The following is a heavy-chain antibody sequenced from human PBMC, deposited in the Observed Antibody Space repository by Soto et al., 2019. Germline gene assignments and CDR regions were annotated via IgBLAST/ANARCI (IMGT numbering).Heavy chain of an antibody. J-gene: IGHJ3*02. CDR1: GDSVSSNSAA. CDR2: TYYRSKWYN. CDR3: GREVRELLPVQDLDI. D-gene: IGHD3-10*01. V-gene: IGHV6-1*01. Sequence: PSQTLSLTCAISGDSVSSNSAAWNWIRQFPSRGLEWLGRTYYRSKWYNDYAVSVKSRITINPDTSKNQFSLQLNSVTPEDTVLYYCGREVRELLPVQDLDIWGQGTMVTVSS.